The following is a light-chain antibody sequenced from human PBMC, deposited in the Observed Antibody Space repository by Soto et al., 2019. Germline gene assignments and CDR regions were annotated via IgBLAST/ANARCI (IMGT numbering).Light chain of an antibody. Sequence: EIVMTQSPDTLSVSPWERATLSCRASQSVFNYLAWYQQRPGQAPRLLIYDASDRATGIPARFSGSGSGTDFTLTISSLEPEDFAVYYCQHRSNWPGTFGQGTKVDIK. CDR3: QHRSNWPGT. CDR1: QSVFNY. J-gene: IGKJ1*01. V-gene: IGKV3-11*01. CDR2: DAS.